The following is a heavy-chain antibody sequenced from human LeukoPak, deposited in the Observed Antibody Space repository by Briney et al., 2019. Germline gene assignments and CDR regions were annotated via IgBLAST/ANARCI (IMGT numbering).Heavy chain of an antibody. V-gene: IGHV4-34*01. CDR3: GGGMHSRRWYVSHFDY. Sequence: PSETLSLTCAVYGGFFSGYYWSWIRQPPGKGLECIGEINHSGSTNYNRSLKSRVTISVGTSKYQFSLKLSSVTAADTGVDYWGGGMHSRRWYVSHFDYWGEGTLVSVSS. J-gene: IGHJ4*02. CDR1: GGFFSGYY. CDR2: INHSGST. D-gene: IGHD6-13*01.